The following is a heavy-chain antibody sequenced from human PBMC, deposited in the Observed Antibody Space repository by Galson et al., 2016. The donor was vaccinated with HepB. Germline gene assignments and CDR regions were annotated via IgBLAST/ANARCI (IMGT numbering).Heavy chain of an antibody. Sequence: LSLTCTVSGGSISSYYWSWIRQPAGKGLEWVGRIYTSGSTNYNPSLKSRVTMSVDTSKNQFSLRLKSVTAADTAVYYCARGREWLSWGQGTLVTVSS. J-gene: IGHJ5*02. CDR2: IYTSGST. V-gene: IGHV4-4*07. D-gene: IGHD3-3*01. CDR3: ARGREWLS. CDR1: GGSISSYY.